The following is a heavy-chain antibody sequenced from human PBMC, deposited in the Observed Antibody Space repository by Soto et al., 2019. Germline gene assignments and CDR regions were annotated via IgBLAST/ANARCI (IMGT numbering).Heavy chain of an antibody. D-gene: IGHD6-6*01. CDR1: GFNFSSHG. Sequence: GGSLRLSCTGTGFNFSSHGLSWVRQSPGKGLEWVSSISTSGGTTYYADSVKGRFTISRDNSKNTLYLQMNSLRAEDTAVYYCAXDLIVGSSSPYYYGMDVWDQGTTVTVSS. CDR2: ISTSGGTT. CDR3: AXDLIVGSSSPYYYGMDV. J-gene: IGHJ6*02. V-gene: IGHV3-23*01.